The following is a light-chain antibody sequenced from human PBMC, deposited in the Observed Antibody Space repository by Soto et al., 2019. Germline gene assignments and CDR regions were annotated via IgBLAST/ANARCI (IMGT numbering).Light chain of an antibody. CDR3: QHYGGAPIT. CDR2: AAS. V-gene: IGKV1-8*01. Sequence: AILMTQSPSSLSASTGDRVTITSRASQGISSYLAWYQQKPGKAPKLLIYAASTLQSGVPSRFSGSGSGTDFTLTISRLEPEDFALYYCQHYGGAPITFGQGTRLEIK. J-gene: IGKJ5*01. CDR1: QGISSY.